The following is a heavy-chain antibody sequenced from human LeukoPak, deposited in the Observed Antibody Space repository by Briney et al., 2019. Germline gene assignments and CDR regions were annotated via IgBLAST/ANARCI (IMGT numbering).Heavy chain of an antibody. CDR2: ISYSWST. J-gene: IGHJ4*02. CDR3: ARHRHSHHYDY. D-gene: IGHD5-18*01. Sequence: PSETLSLTCTVSGGSISSSSSDYYWGWVRQPPGKGLEWIGSISYSWSTYYNPSLKRRVTISADTSNNQFSLKLTSVTAADTAVYYCARHRHSHHYDYWGQGTLVTVSS. CDR1: GGSISSSSSDYY. V-gene: IGHV4-39*01.